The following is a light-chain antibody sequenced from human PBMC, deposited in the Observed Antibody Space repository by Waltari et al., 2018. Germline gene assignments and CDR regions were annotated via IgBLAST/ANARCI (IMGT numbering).Light chain of an antibody. CDR3: CSYAGSSPHVI. Sequence: SALTQPASVSGSPGQSITISCTGSSSAVGSYRFVSWYQQHPGKAPQLMIYGGSQRPSGVSNRFSGSKSGNTASLTISGLRAEDEADYYCCSYAGSSPHVIFGGGTKLTVL. V-gene: IGLV2-23*01. J-gene: IGLJ2*01. CDR2: GGS. CDR1: SSAVGSYRF.